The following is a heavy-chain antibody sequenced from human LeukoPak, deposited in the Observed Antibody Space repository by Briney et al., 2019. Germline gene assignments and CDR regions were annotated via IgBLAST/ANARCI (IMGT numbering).Heavy chain of an antibody. CDR3: ARDTTDAFDI. J-gene: IGHJ3*02. Sequence: PGGSLRLSCAASGYLFSIHWILSVRQAPGKGLVWVSCISSDGRSTLYADSVKGRFTISRDSAKKTLHLQINSLRAEDTAVYYCARDTTDAFDIWGQGTMVTVSS. V-gene: IGHV3-74*01. D-gene: IGHD1-1*01. CDR1: GYLFSIHW. CDR2: ISSDGRST.